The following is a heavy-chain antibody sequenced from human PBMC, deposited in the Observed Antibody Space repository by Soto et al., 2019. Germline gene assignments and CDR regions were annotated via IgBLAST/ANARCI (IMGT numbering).Heavy chain of an antibody. Sequence: SETLSLTCAVYGGSFSGYYWSWIRQPPGKXLEWIGEINHSGSTNYYPSLKSRVTISVDTSKNQFSLKLISVTAADTAVYYCGRGPVLRFGKLFGRGHYHYGMDVWGQGTTVTVSS. CDR3: GRGPVLRFGKLFGRGHYHYGMDV. CDR1: GGSFSGYY. D-gene: IGHD3-10*01. J-gene: IGHJ6*02. CDR2: INHSGST. V-gene: IGHV4-34*01.